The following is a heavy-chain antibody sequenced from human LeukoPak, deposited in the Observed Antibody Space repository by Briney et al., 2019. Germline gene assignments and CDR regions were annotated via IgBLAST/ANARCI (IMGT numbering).Heavy chain of an antibody. CDR2: ISGSGGST. Sequence: GGSLRLSCAASGFTFSSYAMGWVRQAPGKGLEWVSAISGSGGSTYYADSVKGRFTISRDNSKNTLYLQMNSLRAEDTAVYYCAKGWFRYCSSTSCYSPFDYWGQGTLVTVSS. V-gene: IGHV3-23*01. J-gene: IGHJ4*02. D-gene: IGHD2-2*01. CDR1: GFTFSSYA. CDR3: AKGWFRYCSSTSCYSPFDY.